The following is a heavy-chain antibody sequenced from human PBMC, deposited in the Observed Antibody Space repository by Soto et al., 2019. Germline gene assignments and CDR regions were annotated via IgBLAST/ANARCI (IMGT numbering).Heavy chain of an antibody. Sequence: VQLVESGGGVVQPGRSLRLSCAASGFTFSSYAMHWVRQAPGKGLEWVAVISYDGSNKYYADSVKGRFTISRDNSKNTLYLQMNSLRAEDTAVYYCARERGYCSSTSCPYYYYGMDVWGQGTTVTVSS. J-gene: IGHJ6*02. CDR3: ARERGYCSSTSCPYYYYGMDV. V-gene: IGHV3-30-3*01. D-gene: IGHD2-2*01. CDR2: ISYDGSNK. CDR1: GFTFSSYA.